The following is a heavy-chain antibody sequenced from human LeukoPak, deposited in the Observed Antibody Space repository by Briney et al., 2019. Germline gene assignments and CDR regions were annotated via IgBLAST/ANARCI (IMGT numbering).Heavy chain of an antibody. Sequence: GGSLRLSCAASGFTFDDYAMHWVRQAPGKGLEWVSLISGDGGSTYYADSVKGRFTISRDNSKNSLYPQINSLRTEDTALYYCAKDSPGYSSSWYPYYYYYGMDVWGQGTTVTVSS. J-gene: IGHJ6*02. CDR2: ISGDGGST. CDR3: AKDSPGYSSSWYPYYYYYGMDV. D-gene: IGHD6-13*01. CDR1: GFTFDDYA. V-gene: IGHV3-43*02.